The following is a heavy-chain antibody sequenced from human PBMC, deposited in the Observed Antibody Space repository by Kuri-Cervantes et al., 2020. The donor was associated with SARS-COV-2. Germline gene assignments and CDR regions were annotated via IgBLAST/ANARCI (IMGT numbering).Heavy chain of an antibody. D-gene: IGHD3-22*01. V-gene: IGHV4-38-2*01. Sequence: SETLSLTCAVSGYSISSGYYWGWIRQPPGKGLEWTGSIYHSGSTYYNPSLKSRVTISVDTSKNQFSLKLSSVTAADTAVYYCARVSINHYYDRSGYYLDVWGKGTTVTVSS. CDR2: IYHSGST. CDR3: ARVSINHYYDRSGYYLDV. J-gene: IGHJ6*03. CDR1: GYSISSGYY.